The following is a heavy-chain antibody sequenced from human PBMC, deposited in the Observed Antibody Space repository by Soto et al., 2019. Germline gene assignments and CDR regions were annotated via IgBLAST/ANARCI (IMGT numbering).Heavy chain of an antibody. D-gene: IGHD6-13*01. V-gene: IGHV3-30-3*01. Sequence: GGSLRLSCAASGFTFSSFAMHWVRQAPGKGLEWVAVISYDGSDKYYADSVKGRFTISRDSSKNTLYLQMNSLRAEDTAVYYCASYIAAAGPKGFIDFWGPGTMVTVSS. J-gene: IGHJ4*02. CDR2: ISYDGSDK. CDR1: GFTFSSFA. CDR3: ASYIAAAGPKGFIDF.